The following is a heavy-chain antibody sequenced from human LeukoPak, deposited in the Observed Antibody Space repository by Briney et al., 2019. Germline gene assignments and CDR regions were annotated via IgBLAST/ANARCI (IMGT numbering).Heavy chain of an antibody. Sequence: PGGSLRLSCAASGFTFSSYEMNWVRQAPGKGLEWVSAISGSGGSTYYADSVKGRFTISRDNSKNTLYLQMNSLRAEDTAVYYCAKCPYSSGWYVIPHTWGQGTMVTVSS. CDR2: ISGSGGST. CDR3: AKCPYSSGWYVIPHT. V-gene: IGHV3-23*01. D-gene: IGHD6-19*01. J-gene: IGHJ3*01. CDR1: GFTFSSYE.